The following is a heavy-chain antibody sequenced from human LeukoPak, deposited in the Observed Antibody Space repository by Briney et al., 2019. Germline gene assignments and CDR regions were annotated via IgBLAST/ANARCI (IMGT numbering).Heavy chain of an antibody. J-gene: IGHJ4*02. D-gene: IGHD3-9*01. Sequence: GGSLRLSCAASGFTFSSYWMSWVRQAPGKGLEWVANIKEDGSEKYYVDSVKGRFTISRDNSKNTLYLQMNSLRAEDTAVYYCAKDQGYFDPLDYWGQGTLVTVSS. CDR3: AKDQGYFDPLDY. V-gene: IGHV3-7*03. CDR2: IKEDGSEK. CDR1: GFTFSSYW.